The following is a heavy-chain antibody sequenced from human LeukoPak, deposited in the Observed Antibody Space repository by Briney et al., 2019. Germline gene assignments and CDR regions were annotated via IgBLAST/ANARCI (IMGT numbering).Heavy chain of an antibody. Sequence: ASVKVSCKASGYTFTSYGISWVRQAPGQGLEWMGWMNPNSGNTGYAQKFQGRVTITRNTSISTAYMELSSLRSEDTAVYYCARGSRRAVAAPFGYWGQGTLVTVSS. CDR1: GYTFTSYG. CDR2: MNPNSGNT. D-gene: IGHD6-19*01. CDR3: ARGSRRAVAAPFGY. V-gene: IGHV1-8*03. J-gene: IGHJ4*02.